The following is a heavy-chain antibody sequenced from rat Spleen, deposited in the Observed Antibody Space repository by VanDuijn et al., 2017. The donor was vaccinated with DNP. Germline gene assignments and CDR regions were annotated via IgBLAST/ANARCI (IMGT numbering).Heavy chain of an antibody. CDR1: GFTFKNYW. CDR3: ARHGEVHLRYAMDA. Sequence: EVQVLESGGDLVQPGRSLKLSCVDSGFTFKNYWMTWIRQVPGKGLEWIASITSSGGNTYYPDSVKGRFTISRDNAKSTLYLQMDSLRSEETATYYCARHGEVHLRYAMDAWGQGTSVTVSS. J-gene: IGHJ4*01. CDR2: ITSSGGNT. D-gene: IGHD1-5*01. V-gene: IGHV5-31*01.